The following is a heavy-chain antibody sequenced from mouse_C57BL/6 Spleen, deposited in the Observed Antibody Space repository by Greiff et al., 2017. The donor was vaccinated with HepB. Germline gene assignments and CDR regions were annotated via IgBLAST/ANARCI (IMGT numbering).Heavy chain of an antibody. CDR3: ARDGYGGRFDY. D-gene: IGHD2-2*01. CDR1: GFTFSSYA. Sequence: EVQGVESGGGLVKPGGSLKLSCAASGFTFSSYAMSWVRQTPEKRLEWVATISDGGSYTYSPDNVKCRFTISRVIAKNNLYLQKNRLKSEDPAMLYGARDGYGGRFDYWGQGTTLTVSS. CDR2: ISDGGSYT. V-gene: IGHV5-4*01. J-gene: IGHJ2*01.